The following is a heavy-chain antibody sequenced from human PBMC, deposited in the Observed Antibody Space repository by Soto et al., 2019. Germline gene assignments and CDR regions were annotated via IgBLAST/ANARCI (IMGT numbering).Heavy chain of an antibody. D-gene: IGHD3-9*01. CDR3: AREGGYDILTGYWCWFDP. Sequence: ASVKVSCKASGGTFSSYAISWLRQAPGQGLEWMGGIIPIFGTANYAQKFQGRVTITADESTSTAYMELSSLRSEDTAVYYCAREGGYDILTGYWCWFDPWGQGTLVTVSS. CDR2: IIPIFGTA. V-gene: IGHV1-69*13. J-gene: IGHJ5*02. CDR1: GGTFSSYA.